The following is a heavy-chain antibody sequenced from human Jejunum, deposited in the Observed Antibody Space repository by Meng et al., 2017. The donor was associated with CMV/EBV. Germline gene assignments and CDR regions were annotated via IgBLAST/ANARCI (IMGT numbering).Heavy chain of an antibody. CDR1: TFSSYG. V-gene: IGHV3-23*03. CDR3: AKGLSGSYYYYYGMDV. J-gene: IGHJ6*02. D-gene: IGHD1-26*01. CDR2: IYSGGDST. Sequence: TFSSYGMSWVRQAPGKGLEWVSVIYSGGDSTYYVDSVKGRFTISRDNSKNTLYLQMNSLRAEDTAVYYCAKGLSGSYYYYYGMDVWGQGTLVTVSS.